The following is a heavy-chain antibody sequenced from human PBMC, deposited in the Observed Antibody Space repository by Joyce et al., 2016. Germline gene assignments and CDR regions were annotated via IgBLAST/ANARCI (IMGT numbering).Heavy chain of an antibody. CDR2: IYHSGRS. J-gene: IGHJ4*02. D-gene: IGHD3-3*01. Sequence: QVQLQESGPGRVKPSETLSLTCTVSGELITSFYWNWIRHSPGKGLEWIGRIYHSGRSDYSPSLKSRVTLSIDTSRNQFSLSLKSVTAADTAVYFCARDRSAGGFDRWGQGILVTVSS. CDR1: GELITSFY. V-gene: IGHV4-59*01. CDR3: ARDRSAGGFDR.